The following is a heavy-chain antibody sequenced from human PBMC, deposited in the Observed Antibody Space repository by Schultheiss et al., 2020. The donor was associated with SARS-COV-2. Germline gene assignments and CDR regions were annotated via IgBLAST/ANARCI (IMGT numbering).Heavy chain of an antibody. Sequence: GGSLRISCAASGFTFSSYGMSWVRQAPGKGLEWVSAISGSGGSTYYADSVKGRFTISRDNSKNTLYLQMNSLRAEDTAVYYCAKVLRGNSYYYGSGSYGIWGQGTMVTVSS. V-gene: IGHV3-23*01. CDR3: AKVLRGNSYYYGSGSYGI. CDR1: GFTFSSYG. J-gene: IGHJ3*02. CDR2: ISGSGGST. D-gene: IGHD3-10*01.